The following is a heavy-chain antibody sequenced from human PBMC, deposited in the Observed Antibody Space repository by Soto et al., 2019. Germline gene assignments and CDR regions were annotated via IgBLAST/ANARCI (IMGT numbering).Heavy chain of an antibody. D-gene: IGHD2-15*01. CDR3: ARCYCSVGSCFTCWHFDL. CDR1: GYSFDTFG. V-gene: IGHV1-18*01. CDR2: ISIEKGDT. Sequence: QVQVVQSGAEVKNPGASVKVACKASGYSFDTFGMSWVRQAPGQGLEWMGWISIEKGDTNSAQKFQDRVTMTTDTSTSTAYMELRSLTSDDTAVYYCARCYCSVGSCFTCWHFDLWGRGTLVTVSS. J-gene: IGHJ2*01.